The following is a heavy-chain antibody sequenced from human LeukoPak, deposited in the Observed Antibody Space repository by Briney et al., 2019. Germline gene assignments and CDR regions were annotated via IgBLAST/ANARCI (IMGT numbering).Heavy chain of an antibody. D-gene: IGHD3-22*01. CDR3: ARDDSTGYLYFDH. V-gene: IGHV3-21*04. J-gene: IGHJ4*02. CDR2: ISSSSSYI. CDR1: GFTFSSYS. Sequence: GGSLRLSCAASGFTFSSYSMNWVRQAPGQGLEWVSSISSSSSYIYYADSVKGRFTITRDNAKNSLYLQMTSLRAEDTAVYYCARDDSTGYLYFDHWGQGTLVTVSS.